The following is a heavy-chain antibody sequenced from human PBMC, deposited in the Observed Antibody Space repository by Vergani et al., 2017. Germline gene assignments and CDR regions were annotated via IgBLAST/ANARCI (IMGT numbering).Heavy chain of an antibody. CDR2: ISNDGSKK. CDR1: GFSFSSHA. CDR3: AKAGSVTSGSLQYNFCMDV. V-gene: IGHV3-30*18. D-gene: IGHD3-10*01. J-gene: IGHJ6*03. Sequence: QVQLAESGGGRVQPGRSLRLSCAASGFSFSSHAIHWVRQAPGKGLEWVAVISNDGSKKYYADSVKGRFTISRDNSKNTLGLQMNSLRTQDTAVYYCAKAGSVTSGSLQYNFCMDVWGKGTTVTVS.